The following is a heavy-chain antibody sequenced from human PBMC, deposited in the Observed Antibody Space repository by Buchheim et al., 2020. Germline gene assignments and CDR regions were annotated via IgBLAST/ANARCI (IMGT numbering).Heavy chain of an antibody. CDR3: ARELVVASAEYFDY. J-gene: IGHJ4*02. V-gene: IGHV3-7*01. CDR1: GFTFNNFW. Sequence: EVQLVESGGGLVQPGGSLRLSCAASGFTFNNFWMSWVRQAPGKGPEWVANIKEDGREKYYPDSVRGRFTISRDNTKNSLYLQMNSPRAEDTAVYYCARELVVASAEYFDYWGLGTL. CDR2: IKEDGREK. D-gene: IGHD2-8*02.